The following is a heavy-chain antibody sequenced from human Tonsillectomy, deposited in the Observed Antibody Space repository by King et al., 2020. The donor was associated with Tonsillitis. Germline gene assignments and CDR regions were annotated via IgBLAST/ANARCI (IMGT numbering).Heavy chain of an antibody. D-gene: IGHD3-9*01. J-gene: IGHJ4*02. CDR2: ISTYNGNT. Sequence: QLVQSGAEVKKPGASVKVSCKASGYTFNTYGISWVRQAPGQGLEWMGWISTYNGNTNYAQKLQGRVTMTTDTSTTTAYMELRSLRSDDTAVYYCVRDSRDYHIMTGYLYWGQGTLVTVSS. CDR3: VRDSRDYHIMTGYLY. CDR1: GYTFNTYG. V-gene: IGHV1-18*04.